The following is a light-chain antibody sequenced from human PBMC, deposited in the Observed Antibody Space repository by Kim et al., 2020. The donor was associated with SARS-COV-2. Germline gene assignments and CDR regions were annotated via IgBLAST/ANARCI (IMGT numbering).Light chain of an antibody. CDR1: QSVGSN. J-gene: IGKJ2*01. Sequence: SVSPGERVTLSCRASQSVGSNLAWYQHKPGQAPRVLIYGASTRATGIPARFSGSGSGTDFTLTISSLQSADFAVYYCQQYSNWPRTFGQGTKLEI. CDR2: GAS. V-gene: IGKV3-15*01. CDR3: QQYSNWPRT.